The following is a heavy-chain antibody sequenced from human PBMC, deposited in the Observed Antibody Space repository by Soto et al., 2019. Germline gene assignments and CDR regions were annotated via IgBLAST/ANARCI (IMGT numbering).Heavy chain of an antibody. CDR1: GGSISSSSYY. J-gene: IGHJ5*02. Sequence: SETLSLTCTVSGGSISSSSYYWGWIRQPPGKGLEWIGSIYYSGSTYYNPSLKSRVTISVDTSKNQFSLKLSSVTAADTAVYYCARAPVVVPAAITWGQGTLVTVSS. V-gene: IGHV4-39*01. CDR3: ARAPVVVPAAIT. CDR2: IYYSGST. D-gene: IGHD2-2*01.